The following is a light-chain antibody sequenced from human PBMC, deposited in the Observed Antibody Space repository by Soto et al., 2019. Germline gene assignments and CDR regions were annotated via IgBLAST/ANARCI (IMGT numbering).Light chain of an antibody. CDR2: GAS. CDR3: QQYGDSPLIT. Sequence: EIVMTQSPATLSVSPGERATLSCRASQSVSRNLAWYQQRPGQAPRLLISGASTRATGIAARFSGSGSGTEFTLTISSLEPEDFAVYYCQQYGDSPLITFGQGTRL. V-gene: IGKV3-15*01. CDR1: QSVSRN. J-gene: IGKJ5*01.